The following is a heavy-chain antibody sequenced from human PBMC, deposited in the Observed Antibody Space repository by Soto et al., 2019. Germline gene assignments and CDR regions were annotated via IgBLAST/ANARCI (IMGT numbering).Heavy chain of an antibody. Sequence: PGGSLRLSSAASGFTFSSYWMHWVRQAPGKGLVWVSRINSDGSSTSYADSVKGRFTISRDNAKNTLYLQMNSLRAEDTAVYYCARDGSQFLIMTTLVSDYYYGMDVWGQGTTVTVSS. J-gene: IGHJ6*02. CDR3: ARDGSQFLIMTTLVSDYYYGMDV. D-gene: IGHD4-17*01. CDR1: GFTFSSYW. V-gene: IGHV3-74*01. CDR2: INSDGSST.